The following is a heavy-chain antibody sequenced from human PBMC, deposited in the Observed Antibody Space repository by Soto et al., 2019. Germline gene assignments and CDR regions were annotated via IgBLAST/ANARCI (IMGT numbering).Heavy chain of an antibody. V-gene: IGHV3-30*03. D-gene: IGHD7-27*01. CDR2: ISYDGSNK. Sequence: GGSLRLSCAASGFTFSTYGMHWVRQAPGKGLEWVAVISYDGSNKYFADSVKGRFTIPRDNSKNTVYVQMNSLRAEDTAVYYCARGLGYYYGMDVWGQGTTVTVSS. CDR1: GFTFSTYG. CDR3: ARGLGYYYGMDV. J-gene: IGHJ6*02.